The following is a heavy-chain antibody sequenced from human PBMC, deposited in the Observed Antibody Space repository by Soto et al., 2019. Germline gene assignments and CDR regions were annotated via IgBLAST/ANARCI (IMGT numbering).Heavy chain of an antibody. V-gene: IGHV4-34*01. CDR1: GGSFSGYY. CDR2: INHSGST. J-gene: IGHJ6*02. Sequence: QVQLQQWGAGLLKPSETLSLTCAVYGGSFSGYYWSWIRQPPGKGLEWIGEINHSGSTNYNPSLKSRVTIXXDXSXXQFSLKLSSVTAADTAVYYCASAWWRMDRPYGMDVWGQGTTVTVSS. D-gene: IGHD2-8*02. CDR3: ASAWWRMDRPYGMDV.